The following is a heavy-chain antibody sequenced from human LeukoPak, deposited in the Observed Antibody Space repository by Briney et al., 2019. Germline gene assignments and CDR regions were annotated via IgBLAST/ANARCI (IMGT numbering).Heavy chain of an antibody. CDR3: ARDLPLSPIFDWLFPDY. CDR2: MSDDGSNK. Sequence: PGGSLRLSCAASGFTFSRYAMHWVRQAPDKGLVWVAVMSDDGSNKYYADSVKGRFTISRDNSKNTLYLQMNSLRADDTAVYYCARDLPLSPIFDWLFPDYWGQGTLVTVSS. D-gene: IGHD3-9*01. J-gene: IGHJ4*02. V-gene: IGHV3-30-3*01. CDR1: GFTFSRYA.